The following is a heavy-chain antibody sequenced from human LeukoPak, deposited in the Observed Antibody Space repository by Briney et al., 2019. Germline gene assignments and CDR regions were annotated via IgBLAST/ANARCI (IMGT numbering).Heavy chain of an antibody. V-gene: IGHV3-48*01. Sequence: GGSLRLSCAASGFTFSSYSMNWVRQAPGKGLEWVSYISSSSSTIYYADSVKGRFTISRDNAKNSLYLQMNSLRAEDTAVYYCVRDGGFAPNWFDPWGQGTLVTVSS. CDR2: ISSSSSTI. CDR1: GFTFSSYS. CDR3: VRDGGFAPNWFDP. J-gene: IGHJ5*02. D-gene: IGHD3-10*01.